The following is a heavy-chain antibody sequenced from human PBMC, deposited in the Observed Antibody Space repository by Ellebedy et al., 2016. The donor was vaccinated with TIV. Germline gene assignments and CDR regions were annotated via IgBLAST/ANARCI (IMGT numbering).Heavy chain of an antibody. CDR1: GFTFSDYY. J-gene: IGHJ3*02. CDR2: ISSSGSTI. D-gene: IGHD3-10*01. CDR3: ARQWFGDDAFDI. V-gene: IGHV3-11*01. Sequence: GESLKISXAASGFTFSDYYMSWIRQAPGKGLEWVSYISSSGSTIYYADSVKGRFTISRDNAKNSLYLQMNSLRAEDTAVYYCARQWFGDDAFDIWGQGTMVTVSS.